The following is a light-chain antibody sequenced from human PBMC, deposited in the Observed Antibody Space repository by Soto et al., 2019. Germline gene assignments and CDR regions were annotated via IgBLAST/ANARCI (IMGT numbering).Light chain of an antibody. CDR1: QGVSNF. V-gene: IGKV3-11*02. CDR2: DAS. CDR3: QQRSDWPPIT. Sequence: EIVLTQSPGTLSLSPGERATLSCRASQGVSNFLAWYQQKPGQAPRLLIYDASNRATGVPARFSGSGSGRDFTLTISSLEPEDFAVYYCQQRSDWPPITFGQGTRLEIK. J-gene: IGKJ5*01.